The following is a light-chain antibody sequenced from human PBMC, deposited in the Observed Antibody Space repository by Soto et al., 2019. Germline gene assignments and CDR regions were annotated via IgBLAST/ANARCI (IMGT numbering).Light chain of an antibody. J-gene: IGKJ2*01. CDR3: KQNNLYSAIT. V-gene: IGKV1-5*03. CDR1: QSISDR. CDR2: RAS. Sequence: DIRLTQSPSTLSASVGDRVTITCRASQSISDRLAWYQQKSGKAPRLLIYRASSLENEVPSRFSGSGSGTEFTLTISSLQPDDFATYYCKQNNLYSAITFGQGTKLEI.